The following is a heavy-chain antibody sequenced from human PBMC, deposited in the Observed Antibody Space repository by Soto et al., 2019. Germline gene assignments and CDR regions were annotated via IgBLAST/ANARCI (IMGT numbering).Heavy chain of an antibody. D-gene: IGHD3-3*01. CDR2: INPNSGGT. CDR3: ARAPSYDFWSGYYSPGDAFDI. V-gene: IGHV1-2*04. J-gene: IGHJ3*02. CDR1: GYTFTGYY. Sequence: VSCKASGYTFTGYYMHWVRQAPGQGLEWMGWINPNSGGTNYAQKFQGWVTMTRDTSISTAYMELSRLRSDDTAVYYCARAPSYDFWSGYYSPGDAFDIWGQGTMVTVSS.